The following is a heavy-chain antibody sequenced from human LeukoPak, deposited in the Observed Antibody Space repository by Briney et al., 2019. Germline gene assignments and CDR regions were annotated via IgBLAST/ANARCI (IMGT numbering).Heavy chain of an antibody. V-gene: IGHV4-34*01. J-gene: IGHJ6*03. CDR2: INNSGST. CDR1: GGSFSGYY. D-gene: IGHD4-23*01. CDR3: ARYYGGRTYHYYYYMDV. Sequence: SETLSLTCTVYGGSFSGYYWSWIRHPPGKGLEWVGEINNSGSTNYNPSIKRRVIISVDTSKNQSSLKLSSVTAADTAVYYCARYYGGRTYHYYYYMDVWGKGTTVTVSS.